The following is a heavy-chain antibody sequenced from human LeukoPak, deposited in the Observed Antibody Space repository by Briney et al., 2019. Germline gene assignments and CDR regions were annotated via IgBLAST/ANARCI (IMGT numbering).Heavy chain of an antibody. CDR3: ASYQLLLAASDY. CDR1: GFTFSSYA. D-gene: IGHD2-2*01. V-gene: IGHV3-30*04. CDR2: ISYDGSNK. Sequence: SGGSLRLSCAASGFTFSSYAMHWVRQAPGKGLEWVAVISYDGSNKYYADSVKGRFTISRDNSKNTLYLQMNSLRAEDTAVYYCASYQLLLAASDYWGQGTLVTVSS. J-gene: IGHJ4*02.